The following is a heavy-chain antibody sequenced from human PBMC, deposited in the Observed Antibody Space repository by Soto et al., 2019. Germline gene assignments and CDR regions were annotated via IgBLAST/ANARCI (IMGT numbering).Heavy chain of an antibody. Sequence: PSETLSLTCTVSGGSISSSSYYWGWIRQPPGKGLEWIGSIYYSGSTYYNPSLKSRVTISVDTSKNQFSLKLSSVTAADTAVYYCARPAGSCSYQGYYFDYWGQGTLVTVSS. CDR2: IYYSGST. D-gene: IGHD3-10*01. V-gene: IGHV4-39*01. CDR1: GGSISSSSYY. J-gene: IGHJ4*02. CDR3: ARPAGSCSYQGYYFDY.